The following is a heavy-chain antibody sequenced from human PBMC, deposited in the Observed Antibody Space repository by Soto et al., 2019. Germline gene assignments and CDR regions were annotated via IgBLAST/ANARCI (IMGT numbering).Heavy chain of an antibody. J-gene: IGHJ4*02. Sequence: ASVKVSCKASGYTFTSYGISWVRQAPGQGLEWMGWISAYNGNTNYAQKLQGRVTMTTDTSASTAYMELRSLRSDDTAVYYCARERDGYPAEIDFDYWGQGTLVTVSS. CDR1: GYTFTSYG. V-gene: IGHV1-18*04. D-gene: IGHD5-12*01. CDR2: ISAYNGNT. CDR3: ARERDGYPAEIDFDY.